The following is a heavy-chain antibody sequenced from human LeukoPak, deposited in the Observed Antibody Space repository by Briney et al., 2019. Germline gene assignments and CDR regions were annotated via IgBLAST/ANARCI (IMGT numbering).Heavy chain of an antibody. D-gene: IGHD1-14*01. J-gene: IGHJ6*02. Sequence: GESLQISCAASGFTVSSNYMSWVRQAPGKGLEWVSVIYSGGSTYYADSVKGRFTISRDNSKNTLYLQMNSLRAEGTAVYYCARAPPGYYYGMDVWGQGTTVTVSS. V-gene: IGHV3-53*01. CDR2: IYSGGST. CDR3: ARAPPGYYYGMDV. CDR1: GFTVSSNY.